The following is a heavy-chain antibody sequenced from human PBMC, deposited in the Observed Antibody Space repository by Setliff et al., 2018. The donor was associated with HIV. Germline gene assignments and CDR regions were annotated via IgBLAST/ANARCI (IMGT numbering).Heavy chain of an antibody. Sequence: ASVMVSCKASGYTFTSYAVNWVRQAPGQGLEWVGWIHTNTGDPTYAQGFTGRFVFSFDTSVSTAYLQISSLKAEDTAVYYCAARGEQLYYYGMDVWGQGTTVTVSS. D-gene: IGHD1-26*01. CDR2: IHTNTGDP. J-gene: IGHJ6*02. V-gene: IGHV7-4-1*02. CDR3: AARGEQLYYYGMDV. CDR1: GYTFTSYA.